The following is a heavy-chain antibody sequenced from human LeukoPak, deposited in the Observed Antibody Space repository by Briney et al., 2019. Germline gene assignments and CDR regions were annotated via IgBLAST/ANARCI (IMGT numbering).Heavy chain of an antibody. J-gene: IGHJ5*02. CDR1: GYTFTSYD. CDR2: MNPNSGST. CDR3: ARHHESRYCSSTSCPTGWFDP. D-gene: IGHD2-2*01. V-gene: IGHV1-8*03. Sequence: ASVKVSCKASGYTFTSYDINWVRQATGQGLEWMGWMNPNSGSTGYAQKFQGRVTITRNTSISTAYMELSSLRSEDTAVYYCARHHESRYCSSTSCPTGWFDPWGQGTLVTVSS.